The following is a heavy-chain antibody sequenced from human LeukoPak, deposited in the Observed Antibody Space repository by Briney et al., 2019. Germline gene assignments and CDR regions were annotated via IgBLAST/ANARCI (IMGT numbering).Heavy chain of an antibody. V-gene: IGHV4-31*03. CDR3: ASYPGGAGGRSS. CDR2: VLNSGRN. CDR1: AHPINSRVSD. J-gene: IGHJ5*02. Sequence: SQTLSLTCSVSAHPINSRVSDSSWVRQPPGKGQEWIGYVLNSGRNFYDPSLESRITISVDTSSNQFFLRLSSGTAAAAAFYYCASYPGGAGGRSSWGQGILVTVSS. D-gene: IGHD6-13*01.